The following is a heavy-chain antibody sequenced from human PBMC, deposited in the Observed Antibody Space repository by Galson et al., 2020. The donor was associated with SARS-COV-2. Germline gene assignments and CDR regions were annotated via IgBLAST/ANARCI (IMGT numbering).Heavy chain of an antibody. CDR1: GGPFSGYF. CDR3: ARVASAAGLSGGFDY. Sequence: SQTLSLTCGVSGGPFSGYFWNWIRQAPGKGLEWIGEISYSGRTNHNPSLKSRVAMSIDTSKNQRSLKLTSVTAADTAVYYCARVASAAGLSGGFDYWGQGILVTVSS. V-gene: IGHV4-34*01. J-gene: IGHJ4*02. D-gene: IGHD6-13*01. CDR2: ISYSGRT.